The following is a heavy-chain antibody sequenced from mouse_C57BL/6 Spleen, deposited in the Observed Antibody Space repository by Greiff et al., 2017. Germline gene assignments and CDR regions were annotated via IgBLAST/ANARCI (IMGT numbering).Heavy chain of an antibody. CDR3: ARSTTERYFDV. V-gene: IGHV1-50*01. CDR2: IDPSDSYT. CDR1: GYTFTSYW. J-gene: IGHJ1*03. Sequence: VQLQQPGAELVKSGASVKLSCKASGYTFTSYWMLWVKQRPGQGLEWIGEIDPSDSYTNYNQKFKGKATLTVDTSSSTAYMQLSSLTSEDSAVYYCARSTTERYFDVWGTGTTVTVSS. D-gene: IGHD1-1*01.